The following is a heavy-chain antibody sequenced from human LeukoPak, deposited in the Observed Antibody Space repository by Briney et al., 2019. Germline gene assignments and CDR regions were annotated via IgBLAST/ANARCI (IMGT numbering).Heavy chain of an antibody. D-gene: IGHD2-2*01. CDR3: ARHNPPPTGFCSGTSCFMSGSQYFYMDV. CDR1: GGSISGYF. V-gene: IGHV4-4*09. J-gene: IGHJ6*03. CDR2: IYSTGTT. Sequence: SETLSLTCTVSGGSISGYFWSWIRQPPGKGPGWIGYIYSTGTTNYSPSLSSRVTISVDTSKNQLSLNLRFVTATDTAVYHCARHNPPPTGFCSGTSCFMSGSQYFYMDVWGKGTSVTVS.